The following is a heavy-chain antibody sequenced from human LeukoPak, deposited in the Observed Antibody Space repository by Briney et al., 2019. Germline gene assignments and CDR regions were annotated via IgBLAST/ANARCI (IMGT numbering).Heavy chain of an antibody. J-gene: IGHJ4*02. Sequence: GGSLRLSCAASGFIFSNFAMDWFRQAPGKGLEWVSSISDTGRRTFYADSVKGRFTISRDNSRNTLYLEMDNLRAEDTALYYCARDITIFGEPDYWGQGTLVAVSS. D-gene: IGHD3-3*01. V-gene: IGHV3-23*01. CDR2: ISDTGRRT. CDR3: ARDITIFGEPDY. CDR1: GFIFSNFA.